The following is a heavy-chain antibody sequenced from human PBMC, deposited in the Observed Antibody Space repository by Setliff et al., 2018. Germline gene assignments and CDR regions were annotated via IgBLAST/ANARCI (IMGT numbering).Heavy chain of an antibody. CDR3: AQGHYGL. J-gene: IGHJ4*02. Sequence: GRSLRLSCAASGFTFNNFWMGWVRQAPGKGLEGVANIKQDGNEKYYVDSVKGRFTISRDNAKNLLFLQMNGLRADDTAIYYCAQGHYGLWGQGTPVTVSS. V-gene: IGHV3-7*01. D-gene: IGHD3-10*01. CDR2: IKQDGNEK. CDR1: GFTFNNFW.